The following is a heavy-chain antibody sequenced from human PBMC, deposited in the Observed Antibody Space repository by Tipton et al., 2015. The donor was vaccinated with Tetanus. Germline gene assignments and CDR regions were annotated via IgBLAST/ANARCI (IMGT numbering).Heavy chain of an antibody. CDR1: GGSVRSGDYQ. CDR3: ARTADNWFDP. D-gene: IGHD2-21*02. J-gene: IGHJ5*02. CDR2: ISYSGST. V-gene: IGHV4-61*08. Sequence: TLSLTCTVSGGSVRSGDYQWNWIRQPPGKGLEWLAYISYSGSTNSNYALKSRITISRDTSKNQISLKLTSVTAADTAVYYCARTADNWFDPWGLGTLVTVSS.